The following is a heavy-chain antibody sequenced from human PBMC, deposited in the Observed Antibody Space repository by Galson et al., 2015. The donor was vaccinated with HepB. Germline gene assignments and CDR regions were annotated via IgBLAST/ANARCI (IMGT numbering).Heavy chain of an antibody. D-gene: IGHD6-19*01. CDR1: GFTFSDYA. Sequence: SLRLSCATSGFTFSDYAFSWVRQAPGRGLEWVGFIRNKGYGGTTEYAASVKGRFSVSRDDSKSIAYLQMNNLKTEDTAVYYCARDPPGSGWYRFDYWGQGTLVTVSS. J-gene: IGHJ4*02. V-gene: IGHV3-49*04. CDR2: IRNKGYGGTT. CDR3: ARDPPGSGWYRFDY.